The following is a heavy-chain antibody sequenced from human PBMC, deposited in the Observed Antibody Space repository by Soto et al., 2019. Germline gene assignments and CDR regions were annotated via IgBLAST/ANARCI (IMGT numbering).Heavy chain of an antibody. D-gene: IGHD1-26*01. J-gene: IGHJ5*02. CDR3: AKDLGVGATRYNWFDP. Sequence: QAQLVESGGGVVQPGRSLRLSCAASGFTFSSYGMHWVRQAPGKGLEWVAVISYDGSNKYYADSVKGRFTISRDNSKNTLYLQMNSLRAEDTAVYYCAKDLGVGATRYNWFDPWGQGTLVTVSS. CDR1: GFTFSSYG. CDR2: ISYDGSNK. V-gene: IGHV3-30*18.